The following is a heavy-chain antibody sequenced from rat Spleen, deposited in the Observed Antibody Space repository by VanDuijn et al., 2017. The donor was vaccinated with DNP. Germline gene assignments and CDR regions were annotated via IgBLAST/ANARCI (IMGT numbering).Heavy chain of an antibody. CDR2: ISRAGNI. J-gene: IGHJ3*01. D-gene: IGHD1-12*02. V-gene: IGHV2S12*01. Sequence: QVQLKESGPGLVQPSQTLSLTCTVSGFSLTSYGVSWVRQPPGKGLEWISAISRAGNIYYNSGLKSRLSISRDTSKSQVFLKMNSVQTEDTAMYFCARWDYDGWFAYWGQGTLVTVSS. CDR3: ARWDYDGWFAY. CDR1: GFSLTSYG.